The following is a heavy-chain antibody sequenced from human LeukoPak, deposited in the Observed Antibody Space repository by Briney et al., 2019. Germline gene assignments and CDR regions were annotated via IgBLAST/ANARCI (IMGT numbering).Heavy chain of an antibody. CDR2: INHSGST. CDR1: GGSFSGYY. Sequence: SETLSLTCAVYGGSFSGYYWSWIRQPPGKGPEWIGEINHSGSTNYNPSLKSRVTISVDTSKNQFSLKLSSVTAADTAVYYCARHALVRGVISDAFDIWGQGTMVTVSS. D-gene: IGHD3-10*01. CDR3: ARHALVRGVISDAFDI. V-gene: IGHV4-34*01. J-gene: IGHJ3*02.